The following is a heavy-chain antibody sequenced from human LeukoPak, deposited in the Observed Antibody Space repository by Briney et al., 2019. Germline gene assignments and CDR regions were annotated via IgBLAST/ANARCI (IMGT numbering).Heavy chain of an antibody. CDR2: IYYSGST. D-gene: IGHD2-2*01. CDR3: ARGGLEVVVPAASRMYNWFDP. CDR1: GGSISSSNW. V-gene: IGHV4-4*02. Sequence: SETLSLTCAVSGGSISSSNWWSWVRQPPGKGLEWIGYIYYSGSTNYNPSLKSRVTISVDTSKNQFSLKLSSVTAADTAVYYCARGGLEVVVPAASRMYNWFDPWGQGTLVTVSS. J-gene: IGHJ5*02.